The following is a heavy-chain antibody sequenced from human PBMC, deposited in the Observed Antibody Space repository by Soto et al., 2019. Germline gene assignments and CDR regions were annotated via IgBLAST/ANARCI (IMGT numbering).Heavy chain of an antibody. CDR2: ISAYNGNT. CDR1: GYTFTSYG. Sequence: ASVKVSCKAAGYTFTSYGISWVRQAPGQGLEWMGWISAYNGNTNYAQKLQGRVTMTTDTSTSTAYMELRSLRSDDTAVYYCACYTDYYDSSGFGYWGQGTLVTVS. J-gene: IGHJ4*02. CDR3: ACYTDYYDSSGFGY. D-gene: IGHD3-22*01. V-gene: IGHV1-18*01.